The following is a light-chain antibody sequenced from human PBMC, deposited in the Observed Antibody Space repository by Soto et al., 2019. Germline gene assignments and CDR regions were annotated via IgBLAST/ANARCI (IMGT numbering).Light chain of an antibody. J-gene: IGKJ5*01. CDR2: SAS. CDR3: QRSYTTPPIT. CDR1: QNIRSH. Sequence: DIQMTQSPSAQSGSGGDRGTITCRASQNIRSHLKWYQQKPGKAPELLIYSASRLQSGVPSRFGGSGSGTGFTLTISDLQPEDFATYYCQRSYTTPPITFGLGTRLEIK. V-gene: IGKV1-39*01.